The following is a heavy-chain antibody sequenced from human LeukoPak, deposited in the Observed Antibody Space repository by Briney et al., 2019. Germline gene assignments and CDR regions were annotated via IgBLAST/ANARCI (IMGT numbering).Heavy chain of an antibody. CDR1: GGSFSGYY. D-gene: IGHD3-10*01. Sequence: SETLSLTCAVYGGSFSGYYWSWIRQPPGKGLEWIGEINHSGSTNYNPSLKSRVTISVDTSKSQFSLKLSSVTAADTAVYYCARGRAYGSGSYYNVRFDYWGQGTLVTVSP. CDR2: INHSGST. V-gene: IGHV4-34*01. J-gene: IGHJ4*02. CDR3: ARGRAYGSGSYYNVRFDY.